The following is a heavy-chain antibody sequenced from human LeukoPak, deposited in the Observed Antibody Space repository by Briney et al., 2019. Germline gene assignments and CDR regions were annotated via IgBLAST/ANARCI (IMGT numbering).Heavy chain of an antibody. J-gene: IGHJ5*02. CDR3: ARYVVPAAGGDWFDP. V-gene: IGHV1-2*02. D-gene: IGHD2-2*01. CDR1: GYTFTGYC. Sequence: ASVKVSCKASGYTFTGYCMHWVRQAPGQGLEWMGWINPNSGGTNYAQKFQGRVTMTRDTSISTAYMELSRLRSDDTAVYYCARYVVPAAGGDWFDPWGQGTLVTVSS. CDR2: INPNSGGT.